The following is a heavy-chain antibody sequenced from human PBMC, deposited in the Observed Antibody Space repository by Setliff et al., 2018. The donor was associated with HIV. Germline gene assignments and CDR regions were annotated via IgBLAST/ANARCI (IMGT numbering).Heavy chain of an antibody. D-gene: IGHD3-16*01. CDR1: GGSISIYY. CDR2: ISAGGYT. J-gene: IGHJ3*02. CDR3: ARDRRGTSYAGDDAFDI. V-gene: IGHV4-4*07. Sequence: SETLSLTCTVSGGSISIYYWSWIRQLPGEGLEWIGRISAGGYTYYNPSLQSRVTMSVDMSRNQFSLKLSSVTAADTAIYYCARDRRGTSYAGDDAFDIWGQGTMVTVSS.